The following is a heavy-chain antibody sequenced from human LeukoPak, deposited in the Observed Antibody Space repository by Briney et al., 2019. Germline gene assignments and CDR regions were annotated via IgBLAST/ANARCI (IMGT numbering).Heavy chain of an antibody. Sequence: GGSLRLSCAGSGLSVINNYMSWVRQAPGKGLEWVSLIYSGGSTYYADSVKGRFTISRDNSKNTLYLQMNSLRAEDTAVYYCAQPGITMVRGVITGGLAYWGQGTLVTVSS. CDR3: AQPGITMVRGVITGGLAY. CDR2: IYSGGST. D-gene: IGHD3-10*01. CDR1: GLSVINNY. V-gene: IGHV3-53*05. J-gene: IGHJ4*02.